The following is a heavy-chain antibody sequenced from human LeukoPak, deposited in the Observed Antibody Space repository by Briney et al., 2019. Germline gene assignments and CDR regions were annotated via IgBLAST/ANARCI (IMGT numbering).Heavy chain of an antibody. Sequence: GGSLRLSCTASGFTFSSYGMHWVRQAPGKGLEWVAFIHYEGSNKYYADSVKGRFTISRDNAQNSLYLQMNSLRAEDTAVYYCARDSPPDIWGQGTMVTVSS. CDR3: ARDSPPDI. CDR2: IHYEGSNK. J-gene: IGHJ3*02. CDR1: GFTFSSYG. V-gene: IGHV3-30*02.